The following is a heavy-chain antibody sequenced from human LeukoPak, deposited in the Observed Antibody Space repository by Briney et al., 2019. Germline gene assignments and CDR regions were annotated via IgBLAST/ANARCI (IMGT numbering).Heavy chain of an antibody. J-gene: IGHJ4*02. Sequence: GGSLRLSCAASGFTFSSYAMHWVRQAPGKGLEYVSAISSNGGSTYYANSVKGRFTISRDNSKNTLYLQMGSLRAEDMAVYYCARDERSGSGMYYFDYWGQGTLVTVSS. CDR2: ISSNGGST. CDR3: ARDERSGSGMYYFDY. CDR1: GFTFSSYA. D-gene: IGHD3-10*01. V-gene: IGHV3-64*01.